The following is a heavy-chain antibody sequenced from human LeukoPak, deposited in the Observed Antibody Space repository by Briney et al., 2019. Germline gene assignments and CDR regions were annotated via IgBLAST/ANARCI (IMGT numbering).Heavy chain of an antibody. CDR1: GYPISSGYY. J-gene: IGHJ4*02. CDR2: INHSGST. V-gene: IGHV4-38-2*02. Sequence: SETLSLTCTVSGYPISSGYYWGWIRQPPGKGLEWIGEINHSGSTNYNPSLKSRVTISVDTSKNQFSLKLSSVTAADTAVYYCARQESSGWYVDWGQGTLVTVSS. D-gene: IGHD6-19*01. CDR3: ARQESSGWYVD.